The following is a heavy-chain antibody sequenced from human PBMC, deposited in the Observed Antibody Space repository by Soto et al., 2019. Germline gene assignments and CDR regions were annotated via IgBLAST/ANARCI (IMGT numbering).Heavy chain of an antibody. CDR3: TTDDPINKY. CDR1: RFTFSNAW. V-gene: IGHV3-15*01. CDR2: IKNKVDGGTT. J-gene: IGHJ4*02. Sequence: EVQLVESGGGLVKPGGSVRLSCAASRFTFSNAWMSWVRQAPGKGLEWVGRIKNKVDGGTTDYAAPVKGRFTISRDDSKNTLYLQMNSLKIEDTAVYYCTTDDPINKYWGQGTLVTVSS.